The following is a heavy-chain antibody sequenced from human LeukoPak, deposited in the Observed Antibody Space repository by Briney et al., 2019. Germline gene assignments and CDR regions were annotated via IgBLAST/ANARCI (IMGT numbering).Heavy chain of an antibody. V-gene: IGHV4-31*03. J-gene: IGHJ4*02. D-gene: IGHD4-23*01. CDR3: ARDSYGGNLDY. Sequence: SETLSLTCTVSGGSISSGGYYWSWIRQHPGKGLEWIGYIYYSGSTYYNPSLKSRVTISVDTSKNQFSLKLSSVTAADTAVYYCARDSYGGNLDYWGQGTLVTVSS. CDR1: GGSISSGGYY. CDR2: IYYSGST.